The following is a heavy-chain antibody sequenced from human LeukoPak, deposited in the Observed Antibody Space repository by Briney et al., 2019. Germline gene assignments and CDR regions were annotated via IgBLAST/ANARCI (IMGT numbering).Heavy chain of an antibody. J-gene: IGHJ4*02. CDR2: INPNSGGT. CDR1: GYTFTGYY. Sequence: ASVKVSCKASGYTFTGYYMHWVRQAPGQGLEWMGWINPNSGGTNYAQKFQGRVTMTRDTSISTAYMELSRLRSDDTAVYYCARDSRSGNGFGEPVDYWGQGTLVTVSS. CDR3: ARDSRSGNGFGEPVDY. D-gene: IGHD3-10*01. V-gene: IGHV1-2*02.